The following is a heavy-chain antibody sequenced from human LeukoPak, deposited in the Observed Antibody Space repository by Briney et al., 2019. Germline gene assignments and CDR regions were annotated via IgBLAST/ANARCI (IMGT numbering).Heavy chain of an antibody. CDR2: MHYSGST. J-gene: IGHJ5*01. CDR3: ARGGGYYESSGLFVS. V-gene: IGHV4-59*01. D-gene: IGHD3-22*01. CDR1: GGSISSSF. Sequence: SETLSLTCIVSGGSISSSFWSWIRQPPGVGLEWIGYMHYSGSTNYHPSFKSRVTMSVDTSKTQFSLKLSSVTAADTAIYYCARGGGYYESSGLFVSWGQGALVTVSS.